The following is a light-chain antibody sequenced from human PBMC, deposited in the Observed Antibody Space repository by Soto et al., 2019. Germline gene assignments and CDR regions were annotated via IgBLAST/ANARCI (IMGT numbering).Light chain of an antibody. J-gene: IGLJ3*02. V-gene: IGLV2-23*01. CDR1: SSDVGRYNF. Sequence: QSVLTQPASVSGSPGQSITISCTGSSSDVGRYNFVSWHQQHPGKAPKLMIYEGSKRPSGVSNRFSGCQSGNTASLTISGLQAEDEADYYCCSYAGSSTWVFGGGTKVTVL. CDR3: CSYAGSSTWV. CDR2: EGS.